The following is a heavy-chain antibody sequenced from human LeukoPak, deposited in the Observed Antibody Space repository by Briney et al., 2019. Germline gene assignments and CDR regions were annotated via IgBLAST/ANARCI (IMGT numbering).Heavy chain of an antibody. V-gene: IGHV3-64D*06. CDR1: GFTFSSYA. CDR3: VKTQQPF. CDR2: ISSNGGTA. J-gene: IGHJ4*02. D-gene: IGHD5-18*01. Sequence: GGSLRPSCSASGFTFSSYAMHWVRQAPGKGLEYVSGISSNGGTAYYAESVQGRFTISRDNSKNTLYLQMSSLRAEDTAVYYCVKTQQPFWGQGTLVTVSS.